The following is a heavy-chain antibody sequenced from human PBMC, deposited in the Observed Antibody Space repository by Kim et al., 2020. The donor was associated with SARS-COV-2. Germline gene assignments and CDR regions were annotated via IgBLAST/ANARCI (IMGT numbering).Heavy chain of an antibody. CDR3: ARDTGYLNYYYYYYYGMDV. V-gene: IGHV3-21*01. J-gene: IGHJ6*02. CDR2: ISSSSSYI. D-gene: IGHD5-12*01. CDR1: GFTFSSYS. Sequence: GGSLRLSCAASGFTFSSYSMNWVHQAPGKGLEWVSSISSSSSYIYYADSVKGRFTISRDNAKNSLYLQMNSLRAEDTAVYYCARDTGYLNYYYYYYYGMDVWGQGTTVTVSS.